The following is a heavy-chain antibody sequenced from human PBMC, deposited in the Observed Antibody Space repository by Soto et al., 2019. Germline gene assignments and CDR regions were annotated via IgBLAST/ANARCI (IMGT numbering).Heavy chain of an antibody. CDR3: ARPHIEKSANDAFDV. CDR1: GYTFTAYY. J-gene: IGHJ3*01. Sequence: QVQLVQSGAEVKKPGASVKVSCKASGYTFTAYYLHWVRQAPGQGPEWMGWLNPKSGGSSSSQNFQGRVTMTWDTSISTAYMELSRLTFDDTALYYCARPHIEKSANDAFDVWGQGTTVTVSS. D-gene: IGHD6-25*01. V-gene: IGHV1-2*02. CDR2: LNPKSGGS.